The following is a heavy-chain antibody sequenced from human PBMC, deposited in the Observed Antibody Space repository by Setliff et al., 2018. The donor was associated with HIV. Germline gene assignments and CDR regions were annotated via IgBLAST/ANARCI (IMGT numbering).Heavy chain of an antibody. V-gene: IGHV3-74*01. CDR1: GFTFSSHW. J-gene: IGHJ5*01. Sequence: PGGSLRLSCAASGFTFSSHWMHWVRQAPGKGLVWVSRINGDGSSTTYADSVKGRFTISRDNAKNTLYLQMNSLRAEDTAVYYCTRGARPTDEYVWFDSWGQGTLVTVSS. CDR3: TRGARPTDEYVWFDS. CDR2: INGDGSST. D-gene: IGHD4-17*01.